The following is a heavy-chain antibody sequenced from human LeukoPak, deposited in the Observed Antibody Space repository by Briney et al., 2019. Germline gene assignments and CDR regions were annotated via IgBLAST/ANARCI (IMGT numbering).Heavy chain of an antibody. CDR2: IRYDGSDK. CDR3: ARVGVGYCSSTSCRYYYYYMDV. CDR1: GFTLRGYG. V-gene: IGHV3-30*02. J-gene: IGHJ6*03. D-gene: IGHD2-2*01. Sequence: GGSLRLSCAASGFTLRGYGMHWVRQAPGKGLEWVAFIRYDGSDKSYADSVKGRFTISRDNAKNSLYLQINSLRAEGTAVYYCARVGVGYCSSTSCRYYYYYMDVWGKGTTVTVSS.